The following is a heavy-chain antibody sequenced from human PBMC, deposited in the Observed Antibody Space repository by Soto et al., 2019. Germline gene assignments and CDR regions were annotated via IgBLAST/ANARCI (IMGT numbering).Heavy chain of an antibody. CDR2: IGTAGDT. J-gene: IGHJ4*02. D-gene: IGHD6-25*01. CDR1: GFTFSSYD. V-gene: IGHV3-13*01. Sequence: EVQLVESGGGLVQPGGSLRLSCAASGFTFSSYDMHWVRQATGKGLEWVSAIGTAGDTYYPGSVKGRFTISRENAKNSLYLQMNSLRAEDTAVYYCARDSSGYGYLDYWGQGTLVTVSS. CDR3: ARDSSGYGYLDY.